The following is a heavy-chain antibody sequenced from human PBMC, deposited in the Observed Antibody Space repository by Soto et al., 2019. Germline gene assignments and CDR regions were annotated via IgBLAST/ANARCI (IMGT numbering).Heavy chain of an antibody. CDR3: ASAPIFVGETSYENYFDY. D-gene: IGHD2-21*01. Sequence: PVKVSCKASGGTFSNFVISWVRQAPGQGLEWMGGNIPIFGTANYAQKFQGRVTIIADESTGTTYMEPTSLRSEDTAVYYCASAPIFVGETSYENYFDYWGPGTPVTVAS. V-gene: IGHV1-69*13. CDR2: NIPIFGTA. J-gene: IGHJ4*02. CDR1: GGTFSNFV.